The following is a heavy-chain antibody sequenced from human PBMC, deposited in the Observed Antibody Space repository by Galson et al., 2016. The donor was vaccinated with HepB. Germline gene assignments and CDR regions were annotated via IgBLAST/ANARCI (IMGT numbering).Heavy chain of an antibody. Sequence: SLRLSCAASGFTFSSYAMHWVRQAPGKGLEWVAIISYHGSKKYYADSVKGRFTISRDNSKNTLYLQMNSLRAEDTAVYYCARELGVTTFSDYYHYVMDVWGQGTTVTVSS. J-gene: IGHJ6*02. CDR2: ISYHGSKK. D-gene: IGHD4-17*01. CDR3: ARELGVTTFSDYYHYVMDV. V-gene: IGHV3-30-3*01. CDR1: GFTFSSYA.